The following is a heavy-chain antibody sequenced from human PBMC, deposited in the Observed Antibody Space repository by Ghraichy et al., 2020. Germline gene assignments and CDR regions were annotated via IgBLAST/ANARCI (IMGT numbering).Heavy chain of an antibody. V-gene: IGHV2-5*02. D-gene: IGHD4-23*01. CDR2: IYWDDDK. CDR3: AHTPRQDYGGNYFDY. J-gene: IGHJ4*02. Sequence: SGPTLVKPTQTLTLTCTFSGFSLSTSGVGVGWIRQPPGKALEWLALIYWDDDKRYSPSLKSSLTITKDTSKNQVVLTMTNMDPVDTATYYCAHTPRQDYGGNYFDYWGQGTLVTVSS. CDR1: GFSLSTSGVG.